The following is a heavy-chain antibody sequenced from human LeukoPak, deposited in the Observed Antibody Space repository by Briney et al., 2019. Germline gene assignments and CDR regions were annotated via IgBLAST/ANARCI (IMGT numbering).Heavy chain of an antibody. CDR1: GYRFTSYW. J-gene: IGHJ4*02. CDR2: IYPGDSDT. Sequence: PGESLKISFKGSGYRFTSYWIGWVRPMPGKGLEWMGIIYPGDSDTRYSPSFQGQVTISADKSISTAYLQWSSLKASDTAMYYCARLFPSAVVITGHYYFDYWGQGTLVTVSS. CDR3: ARLFPSAVVITGHYYFDY. V-gene: IGHV5-51*01. D-gene: IGHD3-22*01.